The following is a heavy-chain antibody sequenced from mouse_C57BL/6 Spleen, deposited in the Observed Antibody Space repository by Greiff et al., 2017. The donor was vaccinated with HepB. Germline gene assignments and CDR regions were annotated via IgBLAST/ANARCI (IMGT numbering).Heavy chain of an antibody. CDR1: GYTFTDYY. J-gene: IGHJ1*03. D-gene: IGHD1-1*02. CDR2: INPDNGGT. V-gene: IGHV1-26*01. CDR3: ARGGWDWYFDV. Sequence: VQLQQSGPELVKPGASVKISCKASGYTFTDYYMNWVKQRHGKSLEWIGDINPDNGGTSYNQKFKGKATLTVDKSSSTAYMERRSLTSEDSAVYYGARGGWDWYFDVWGTGTTVTVSS.